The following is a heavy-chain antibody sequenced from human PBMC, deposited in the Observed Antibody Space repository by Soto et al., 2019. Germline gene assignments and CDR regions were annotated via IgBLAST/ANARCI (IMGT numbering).Heavy chain of an antibody. CDR1: GFTISTYA. J-gene: IGHJ4*02. CDR3: VKGRGQWRLKWGGDY. D-gene: IGHD6-19*01. V-gene: IGHV3-23*01. CDR2: ISGNVVTT. Sequence: EVQLLESGGRLVQPGGSLRLSCAASGFTISTYAMTWFRQAPGKGLESVSVISGNVVTTWYADSVKGRFTISKDNSENTQNLQMNSLTAEDTAVDFCVKGRGQWRLKWGGDYWGQGTLVTVSS.